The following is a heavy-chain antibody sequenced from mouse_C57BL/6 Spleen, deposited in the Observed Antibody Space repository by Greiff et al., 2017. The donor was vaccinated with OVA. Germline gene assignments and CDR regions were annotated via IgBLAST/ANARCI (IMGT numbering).Heavy chain of an antibody. Sequence: EVQLLESGPGLVKPSPSLSLSCSVTGYSFTSCYHWNWIRHFPGNKLEWMGYISYDGSNNYNPSLKNRISITRDTSKNQFFLKLNSVTTEDTATYYCARGSNRYYYAMDYWGQGTSVTVSS. D-gene: IGHD2-5*01. CDR1: GYSFTSCYH. J-gene: IGHJ4*01. V-gene: IGHV3-6*01. CDR2: ISYDGSN. CDR3: ARGSNRYYYAMDY.